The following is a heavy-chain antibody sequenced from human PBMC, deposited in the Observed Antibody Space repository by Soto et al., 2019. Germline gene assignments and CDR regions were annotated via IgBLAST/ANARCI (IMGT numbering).Heavy chain of an antibody. D-gene: IGHD6-19*01. CDR3: AKDLGGWSNYYYYGMDV. Sequence: GGSLRLSCAASGYTFSSYWMHWVRQAPGKGLVWVSRINGDGSSTSYAESVKGRFTISRDNAKNTLYLQMNSLRAEDTAVYYCAKDLGGWSNYYYYGMDVWGQGTTVTVSS. CDR2: INGDGSST. V-gene: IGHV3-74*01. J-gene: IGHJ6*02. CDR1: GYTFSSYW.